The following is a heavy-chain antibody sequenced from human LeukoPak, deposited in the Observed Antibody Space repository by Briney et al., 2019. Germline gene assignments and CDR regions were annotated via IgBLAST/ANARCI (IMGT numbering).Heavy chain of an antibody. V-gene: IGHV1-69*13. CDR2: IIPMFGTV. D-gene: IGHD6-6*01. J-gene: IGHJ6*03. CDR3: ARVISIGQPPYFYYMDV. CDR1: GDTLSSHG. Sequence: GASVTVSCKASGDTLSSHGFSWVRQAPGQGLEWMGGIIPMFGTVNSAQNFQGRGTFTAAEATSTAYMDLSSLRSEDTAVYYCARVISIGQPPYFYYMDVWGKGTTVTVSS.